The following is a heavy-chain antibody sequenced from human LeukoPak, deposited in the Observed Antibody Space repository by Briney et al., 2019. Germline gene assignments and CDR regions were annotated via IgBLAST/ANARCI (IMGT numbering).Heavy chain of an antibody. CDR1: GFDFSGYG. Sequence: PGGSLRLSCAASGFDFSGYGMHWVRQAPGKGLEWVSYIRYDGIGKHYADSVEGRFTIFRDNSKNTLYMQMNSLRDEDTAVYYCANGPHYNILTGFYKVRSPLDYWGQGTLVTVSS. V-gene: IGHV3-30*02. CDR3: ANGPHYNILTGFYKVRSPLDY. CDR2: IRYDGIGK. J-gene: IGHJ4*02. D-gene: IGHD3-9*01.